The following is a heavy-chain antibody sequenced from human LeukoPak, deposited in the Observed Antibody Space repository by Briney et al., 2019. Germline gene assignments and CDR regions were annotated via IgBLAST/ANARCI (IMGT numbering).Heavy chain of an antibody. J-gene: IGHJ5*02. V-gene: IGHV4-61*01. CDR1: GGSVSSGSYY. Sequence: PSETLSLTCTVSGGSVSSGSYYWSWIRQPPGKGLEWIGYIYYSGSTNYNPSLKSRVTISVDTSKNQFSLKLSSVTAADTAVYYCARGGANYDFWSGYYRGIWFDPWGQGTLVTVSS. CDR2: IYYSGST. D-gene: IGHD3-3*01. CDR3: ARGGANYDFWSGYYRGIWFDP.